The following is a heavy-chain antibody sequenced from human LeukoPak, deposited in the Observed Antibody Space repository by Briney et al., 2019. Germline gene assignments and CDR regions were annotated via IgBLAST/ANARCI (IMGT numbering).Heavy chain of an antibody. CDR3: ARDTELGSHDYYYYMDV. J-gene: IGHJ6*03. CDR1: GYTFTSYY. D-gene: IGHD7-27*01. V-gene: IGHV1-18*04. Sequence: GASVKVSCKASGYTFTSYYMHWVRQAPGQGLEWMGWINAYNGNTNYAQNLQGRVTMTTDTSTSTAYMDLRSLRSEDTAVYYCARDTELGSHDYYYYMDVWGKGTTVTVSS. CDR2: INAYNGNT.